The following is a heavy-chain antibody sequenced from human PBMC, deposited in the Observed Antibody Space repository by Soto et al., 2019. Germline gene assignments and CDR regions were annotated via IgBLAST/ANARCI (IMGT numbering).Heavy chain of an antibody. J-gene: IGHJ4*02. V-gene: IGHV6-1*01. CDR2: TYYRSKWYN. CDR3: SRTTYDLVVY. Sequence: SQTLSLTCAISGDSVSSKSAAWNWIRRSTSRGLEWLGRTYYRSKWYNDYAVSVKSRITINPDTSKNQFSLQLNSVTPDDTAVYYCSRTTYDLVVYWGQGTLVTVSS. CDR1: GDSVSSKSAA. D-gene: IGHD3-3*01.